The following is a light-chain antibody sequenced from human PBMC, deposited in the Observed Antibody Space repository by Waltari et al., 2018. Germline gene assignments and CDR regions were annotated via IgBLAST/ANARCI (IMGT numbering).Light chain of an antibody. CDR2: GKE. CDR1: RLRTSY. V-gene: IGLV3-19*01. CDR3: HSRKGSDNQVV. Sequence: SSELTQGPDVSVALGQTVKITCQGDRLRTSYASWYQVKPGQAPVLVLFGKEKRPSGSPDRIHGDSSGTTSSLTITGAQAEDEADYYCHSRKGSDNQVVFGGGTKLTVL. J-gene: IGLJ3*02.